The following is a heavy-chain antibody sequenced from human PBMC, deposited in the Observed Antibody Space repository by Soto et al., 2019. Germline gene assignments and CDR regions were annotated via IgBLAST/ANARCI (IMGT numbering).Heavy chain of an antibody. D-gene: IGHD3-9*01. CDR3: TRGHNDNP. CDR2: IRSTVYGGTT. J-gene: IGHJ5*02. Sequence: PGGSLRLSCTASGFTFADHPMSWFRQAPGKGLEWVGFIRSTVYGGTTEYAASVEGRFTISRDDSKSIAYLQMSSVKTEDTAVYYCTRGHNDNPWGQGTLVTVSS. CDR1: GFTFADHP. V-gene: IGHV3-49*03.